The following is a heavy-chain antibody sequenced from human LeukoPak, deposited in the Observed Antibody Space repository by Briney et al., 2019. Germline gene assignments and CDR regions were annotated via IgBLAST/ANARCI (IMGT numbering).Heavy chain of an antibody. CDR1: GFTFSSYS. J-gene: IGHJ4*02. CDR3: ARLGYYDSSGYYYVWYFDY. V-gene: IGHV3-48*04. CDR2: ISSSSSTI. D-gene: IGHD3-22*01. Sequence: GGSLRLSCAASGFTFSSYSMNWARQAPGKGLEWVSYISSSSSTIYYADSVKGRFTISRDNAKNSLYLQMNSLRAEDTAVYYCARLGYYDSSGYYYVWYFDYWGQGTLVTVSS.